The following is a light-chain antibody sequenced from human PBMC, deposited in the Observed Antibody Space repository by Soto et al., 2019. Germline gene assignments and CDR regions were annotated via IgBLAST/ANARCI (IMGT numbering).Light chain of an antibody. Sequence: EIVLTQSPATLSLSPGERATLSCRASQSVSSYLAWYQQKPGQAPRLLIYDASNRATGIPARFSGSGSGTDFTLTISSLEPEDFAVYYCQQPPPLTFGGGTKVEIK. V-gene: IGKV3-11*01. CDR2: DAS. CDR3: QQPPPLT. CDR1: QSVSSY. J-gene: IGKJ4*01.